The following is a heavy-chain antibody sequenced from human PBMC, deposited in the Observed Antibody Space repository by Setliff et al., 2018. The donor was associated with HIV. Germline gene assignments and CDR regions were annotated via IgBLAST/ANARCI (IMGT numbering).Heavy chain of an antibody. Sequence: SETLSLTCTVSGGSISSYYWSWIRQPPGKGLEWIGYIYYSGSTNYNPSLKSRVTISVDTSKNQFSLKLSSVTAADTAVYYCARTGIQLWSYYYFDYWGQGTLVTVLL. CDR2: IYYSGST. CDR3: ARTGIQLWSYYYFDY. D-gene: IGHD5-18*01. V-gene: IGHV4-59*01. CDR1: GGSISSYY. J-gene: IGHJ4*02.